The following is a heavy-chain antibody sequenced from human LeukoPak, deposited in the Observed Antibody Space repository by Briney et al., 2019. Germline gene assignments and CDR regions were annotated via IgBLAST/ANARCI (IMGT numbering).Heavy chain of an antibody. CDR2: ISGSGGST. V-gene: IGHV3-23*01. J-gene: IGHJ4*02. CDR1: GFTFSGYA. Sequence: GGSLRLSCAASGFTFSGYAMSWVRQAPGKGLEWVSAISGSGGSTYYADSVKGRFTISRDNSKNTLYLQMNSLRAEDTAVYYCAKDPAFGVVTPFDYWGQGTLVTVSS. D-gene: IGHD3-3*01. CDR3: AKDPAFGVVTPFDY.